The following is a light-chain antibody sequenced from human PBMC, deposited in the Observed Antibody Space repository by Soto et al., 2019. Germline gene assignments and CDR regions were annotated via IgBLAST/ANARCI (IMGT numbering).Light chain of an antibody. CDR2: EGS. V-gene: IGLV2-23*01. J-gene: IGLJ1*01. CDR3: CSYASSSTPFV. CDR1: SSDVGSYNL. Sequence: SALTHPASVSGSPGQSITISCTGTSSDVGSYNLVSWYQQHPGKAPKLMIFEGSKRPSGLSNRFSGSKSGNTASLTISGLQAEDEADYYCCSYASSSTPFVFGTGTKVTVL.